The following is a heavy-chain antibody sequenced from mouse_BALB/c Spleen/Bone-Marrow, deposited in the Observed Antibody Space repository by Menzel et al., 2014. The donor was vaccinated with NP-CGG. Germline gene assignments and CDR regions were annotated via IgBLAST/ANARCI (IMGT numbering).Heavy chain of an antibody. V-gene: IGHV1-9*01. CDR2: ILPGSGST. CDR3: AREDGHWYFDV. J-gene: IGHJ1*01. D-gene: IGHD1-1*01. Sequence: VQLQQSGAELMKPGASVKISCKATGYTFSSYWIEWVQQRPGHGLEWIGEILPGSGSTNYNEKFKGKATFTADTSSNTGYMQLSSLTAEDCAGYYCAREDGHWYFDVWGEGTTVTVSS. CDR1: GYTFSSYW.